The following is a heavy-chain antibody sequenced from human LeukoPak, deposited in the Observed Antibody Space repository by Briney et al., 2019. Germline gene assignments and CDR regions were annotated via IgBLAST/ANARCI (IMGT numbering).Heavy chain of an antibody. CDR1: GFTFSSYA. Sequence: QSGESLRLSCAASGFTFSSYAMHWVRQVPGKGLEWMAVISYDGSNKYYADSVKGRFTISRDNSMNTLYLQMNSLRAEDTAVYYCARAYCSGGSCYGYYYYYYGMDVWGQGTTVTVSS. CDR2: ISYDGSNK. J-gene: IGHJ6*02. D-gene: IGHD2-15*01. CDR3: ARAYCSGGSCYGYYYYYYGMDV. V-gene: IGHV3-30-3*01.